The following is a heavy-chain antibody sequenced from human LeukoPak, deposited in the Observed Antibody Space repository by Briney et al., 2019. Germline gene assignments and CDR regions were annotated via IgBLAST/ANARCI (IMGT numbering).Heavy chain of an antibody. D-gene: IGHD5-18*01. CDR2: IKQDGSEK. CDR3: ARDRGYSYGTYNWFDP. Sequence: PPGGSLRLXCAASGFTFSSYWMSWVRQAPGKGLESVANIKQDGSEKYYVDSVKGRFTISRDNAKNSLYLQMNSLRAEDTAVYYCARDRGYSYGTYNWFDPWGQGTLVTVSS. CDR1: GFTFSSYW. V-gene: IGHV3-7*01. J-gene: IGHJ5*02.